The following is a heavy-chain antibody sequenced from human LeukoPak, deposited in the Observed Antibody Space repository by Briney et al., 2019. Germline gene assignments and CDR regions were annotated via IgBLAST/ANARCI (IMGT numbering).Heavy chain of an antibody. Sequence: GESLKISCKASGYSFTNYWISWVRQMPGKGLEWMGIIYPGDSDTRYSPSFQGQVTISADKSISTAYLQWGSLKASDTAMYYCARPDSSGWYSAFDAWGQGTMVTVSS. CDR1: GYSFTNYW. J-gene: IGHJ3*01. CDR2: IYPGDSDT. CDR3: ARPDSSGWYSAFDA. D-gene: IGHD6-19*01. V-gene: IGHV5-51*01.